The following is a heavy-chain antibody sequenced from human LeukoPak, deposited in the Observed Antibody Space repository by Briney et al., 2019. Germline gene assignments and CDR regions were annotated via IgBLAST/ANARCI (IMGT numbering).Heavy chain of an antibody. V-gene: IGHV3-21*01. CDR3: ARFWARVDAFDI. CDR2: ISSSSNI. Sequence: PGGSLRLSCAASGFTFSSYSMNWVRQAPGKGLEWVSSISSSSNIYYADSVKGRFAISRDNAKNSLYLQMNSLRAEDTAVYYCARFWARVDAFDIWGQGTMVTVSS. CDR1: GFTFSSYS. D-gene: IGHD3-16*01. J-gene: IGHJ3*02.